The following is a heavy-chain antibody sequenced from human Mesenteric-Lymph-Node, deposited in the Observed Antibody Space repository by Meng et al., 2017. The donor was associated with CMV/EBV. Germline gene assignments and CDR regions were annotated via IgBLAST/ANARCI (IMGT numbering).Heavy chain of an antibody. CDR1: VGTFSSYA. CDR2: IIPIFGTA. D-gene: IGHD2/OR15-2a*01. V-gene: IGHV1-69*05. Sequence: SVKVSCKASVGTFSSYAISWVRQAPGQGLEWMGGIIPIFGTANYAQKFQGRVTITTDESTSTAYMELSSLRSEDTAVYYCARDQVQADLDTFHPDYYYGMDVWGQGTTVTVSS. J-gene: IGHJ6*02. CDR3: ARDQVQADLDTFHPDYYYGMDV.